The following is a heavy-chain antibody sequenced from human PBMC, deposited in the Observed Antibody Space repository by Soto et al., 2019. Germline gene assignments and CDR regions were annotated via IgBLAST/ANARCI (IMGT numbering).Heavy chain of an antibody. CDR2: IYHIGST. V-gene: IGHV4-4*02. Sequence: SETLSLTCAVSGGSVSSTNWWSWVRQSPGKGLEWIGDIYHIGSTNYNPSLRGRVTMSVDTSNYQFSLELNSVTAADTAVYYCARGGTRSHGFDYWGPGTLVTVSS. CDR3: ARGGTRSHGFDY. J-gene: IGHJ4*02. D-gene: IGHD1-1*01. CDR1: GGSVSSTNW.